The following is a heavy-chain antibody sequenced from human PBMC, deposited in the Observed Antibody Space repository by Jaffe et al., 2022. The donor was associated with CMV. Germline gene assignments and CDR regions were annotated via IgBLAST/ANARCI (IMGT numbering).Heavy chain of an antibody. CDR1: GYTFTIYD. V-gene: IGHV1-8*01. CDR2: MNPNSGDT. D-gene: IGHD3-22*01. CDR3: ATNYYDISGYPYFAL. Sequence: QEQLVQSGAEVKKPGASVKVSCKASGYTFTIYDINWVRQAAGQGLEWMGWMNPNSGDTGSTQKFQGRLTMTRDTSISTAYMELSSLRSEDTAVYYCATNYYDISGYPYFALWGQGTLVTVSS. J-gene: IGHJ4*02.